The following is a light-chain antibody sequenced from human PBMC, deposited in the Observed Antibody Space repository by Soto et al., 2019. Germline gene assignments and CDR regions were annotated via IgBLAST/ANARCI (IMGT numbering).Light chain of an antibody. CDR3: QQYATSPRT. Sequence: ENVLTQSPGTLSLSPVEEATLSCRASQSVNNNYLAWYQQIPGQPPRLLIYGASSRATGIPDRFSGRGSGTDFTLTISRLEPEDFSVYYCQQYATSPRTFGQGTKVDIK. CDR1: QSVNNNY. J-gene: IGKJ1*01. CDR2: GAS. V-gene: IGKV3-20*01.